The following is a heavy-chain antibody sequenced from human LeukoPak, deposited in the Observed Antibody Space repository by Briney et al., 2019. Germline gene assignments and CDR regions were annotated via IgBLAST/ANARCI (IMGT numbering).Heavy chain of an antibody. CDR2: ISAYNGNT. J-gene: IGHJ6*02. Sequence: ASVKVSCKASGYTFTSYGISWVRQAPGRGLEWMGWISAYNGNTNYAQKLQGRVTMTTDTSTSTAYMELRSLRSDDTAVYYCARYYSGWYNYYYYGMDVWGQGTTVTASS. V-gene: IGHV1-18*01. D-gene: IGHD6-19*01. CDR3: ARYYSGWYNYYYYGMDV. CDR1: GYTFTSYG.